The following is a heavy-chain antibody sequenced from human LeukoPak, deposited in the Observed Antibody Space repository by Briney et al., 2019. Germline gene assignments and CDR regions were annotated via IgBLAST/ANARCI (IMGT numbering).Heavy chain of an antibody. CDR3: ARASIDYGGMDY. J-gene: IGHJ4*02. D-gene: IGHD4-23*01. CDR2: IIPIFGTA. CDR1: GGTFSSYA. Sequence: ASVKVSCKASGGTFSSYAISWVRQAPGQGLEWMGGIIPIFGTANYAQKFQGRVTITTDESTTTAYMELSSLRSEDTAVYYCARASIDYGGMDYWGQGTLVTVSS. V-gene: IGHV1-69*05.